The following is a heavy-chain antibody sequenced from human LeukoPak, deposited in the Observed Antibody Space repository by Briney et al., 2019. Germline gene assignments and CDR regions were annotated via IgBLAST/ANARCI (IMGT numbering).Heavy chain of an antibody. J-gene: IGHJ4*02. D-gene: IGHD2-8*01. CDR3: ARSGLYCTNGVCYTGIFDY. V-gene: IGHV3-11*01. CDR2: ISSSGSTI. CDR1: GFTFSDYY. Sequence: GGSLRLSCAASGFTFSDYYMSWIRQAPGKGLEWVSYISSSGSTIYYADSVKGRFTISRDNAKNSLYMQMNSLSAEDTAVYYCARSGLYCTNGVCYTGIFDYWGQRTLVTVSS.